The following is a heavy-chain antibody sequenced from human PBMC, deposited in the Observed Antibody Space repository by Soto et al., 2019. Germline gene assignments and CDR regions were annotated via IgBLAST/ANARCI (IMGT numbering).Heavy chain of an antibody. D-gene: IGHD1-20*01. V-gene: IGHV4-39*01. CDR3: ARPLEHNWNSYLYGTDV. CDR1: GASVSSSSWF. J-gene: IGHJ6*02. Sequence: PSETLSLTCTVSGASVSSSSWFWGWVRQPPGKGLEWIGSIYFDGDTYYSPSLKGRLTISVDTSRNELSLRLSSVTVADTAVYFCARPLEHNWNSYLYGTDVWGQGTTVTVSS. CDR2: IYFDGDT.